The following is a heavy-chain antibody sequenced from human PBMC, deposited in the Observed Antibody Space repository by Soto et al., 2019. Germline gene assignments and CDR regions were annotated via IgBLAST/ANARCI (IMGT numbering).Heavy chain of an antibody. CDR1: GYTFTGYY. CDR2: INPKTGDT. V-gene: IGHV1-2*02. CDR3: VTGDHLVR. D-gene: IGHD6-6*01. J-gene: IGHJ4*02. Sequence: ASVKVSCKXSGYTFTGYYLNWVRQAPGRGLEWVGWINPKTGDTNNAQKFQGRVTMTTDTSISTGYMELSGLKYDDTAVYYCVTGDHLVRWGQGTRVTVSS.